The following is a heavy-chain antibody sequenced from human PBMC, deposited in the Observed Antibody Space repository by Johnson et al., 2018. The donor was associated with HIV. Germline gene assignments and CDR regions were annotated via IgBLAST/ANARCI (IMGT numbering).Heavy chain of an antibody. Sequence: QVQLVESGGGLVQPGGSLRLSCEVSGFTFTFYWMSWVRQSPGKGLEWVSYISSGGSTIYYADSVKGRFTISRDNAKNSLYLQMNSLRAEDTAVYYCAREIIAAADDIWGQGTMVTVSS. CDR2: ISSGGSTI. D-gene: IGHD6-13*01. CDR3: AREIIAAADDI. J-gene: IGHJ3*02. CDR1: GFTFTFYW. V-gene: IGHV3-11*04.